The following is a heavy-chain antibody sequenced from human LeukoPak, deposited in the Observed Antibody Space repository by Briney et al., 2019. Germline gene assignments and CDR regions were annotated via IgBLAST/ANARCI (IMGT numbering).Heavy chain of an antibody. Sequence: PSETLSLTCTVSGGSISDYYWSWIRQPPGKGLEWIGYIYYSGSTNYNPSLKSRVTISVDTSKNQFSLKLSSVTAADTAVYYCARYSAAYYGSGRGGYAFDIWGQGTMVTVSS. CDR1: GGSISDYY. D-gene: IGHD3-10*01. CDR2: IYYSGST. V-gene: IGHV4-59*01. CDR3: ARYSAAYYGSGRGGYAFDI. J-gene: IGHJ3*02.